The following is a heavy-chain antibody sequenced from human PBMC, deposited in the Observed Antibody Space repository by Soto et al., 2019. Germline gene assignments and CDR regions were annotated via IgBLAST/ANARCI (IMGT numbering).Heavy chain of an antibody. Sequence: GGSLRLSCAASGFTVSNNYMSWVRQAPGKGLEWVSVIYSGGSTYYADSVKGRFTMSRDNSKSTLYLQMNSLRAEDTAVYYCARDLYSSGWLTGFDPWGQGTLVTVSS. V-gene: IGHV3-66*01. CDR2: IYSGGST. D-gene: IGHD6-19*01. CDR1: GFTVSNNY. CDR3: ARDLYSSGWLTGFDP. J-gene: IGHJ5*02.